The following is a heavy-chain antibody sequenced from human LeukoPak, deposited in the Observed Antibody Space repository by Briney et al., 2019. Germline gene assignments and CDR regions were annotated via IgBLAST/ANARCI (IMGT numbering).Heavy chain of an antibody. CDR3: ARSHADPTVTNFDY. V-gene: IGHV4-61*02. Sequence: SETLSLTCTVSGGSISSGSYYWSWIRQPAGKGLEWIGRIYTSGSTNYHPSLKSPVTISVDTSKNQFSLKLSSVTAADTAVYYCARSHADPTVTNFDYWGQGTLVTVSS. D-gene: IGHD4-17*01. CDR1: GGSISSGSYY. J-gene: IGHJ4*02. CDR2: IYTSGST.